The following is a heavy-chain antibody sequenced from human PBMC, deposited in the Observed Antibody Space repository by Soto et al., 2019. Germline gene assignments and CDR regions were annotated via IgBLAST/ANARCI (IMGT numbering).Heavy chain of an antibody. CDR2: ISGSGTST. CDR3: AKDRYSSSRIFDY. CDR1: GFTLSSYA. Sequence: LRLSCAASGFTLSSYAMSWVRQAPGKGLEWVAAISGSGTSTYYADSVKGRFTISKDNSKNTLYLQMNSLRAEDTAVYYCAKDRYSSSRIFDYWGQGTLVTVSS. J-gene: IGHJ4*02. D-gene: IGHD6-19*01. V-gene: IGHV3-23*01.